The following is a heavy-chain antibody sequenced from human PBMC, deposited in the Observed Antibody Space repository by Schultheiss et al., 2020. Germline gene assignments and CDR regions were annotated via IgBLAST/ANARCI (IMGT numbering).Heavy chain of an antibody. V-gene: IGHV3-69-1*01. CDR3: VRGREIDY. D-gene: IGHD1-26*01. CDR1: GFTFSSYW. Sequence: GGSLRLSFAASGFTFSSYWMHWVRQAPGKGLEWVSSISSGSTISYADSVKGRFTISRDNAKNSLYLQMNSLRAEDTALYYCVRGREIDYWCQGTLVTVSS. J-gene: IGHJ4*02. CDR2: ISSGSTI.